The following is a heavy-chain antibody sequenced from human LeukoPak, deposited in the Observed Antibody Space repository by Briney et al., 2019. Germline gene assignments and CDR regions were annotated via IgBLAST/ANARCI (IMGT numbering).Heavy chain of an antibody. CDR1: GGSISRGDYY. CDR2: VSGSGAST. CDR3: AKGGSSWRDFDY. D-gene: IGHD6-13*01. V-gene: IGHV3-23*01. J-gene: IGHJ4*02. Sequence: ETLSLTCTVSGGSISRGDYYWTWIRQPPGKGLECVSTVSGSGASTYYADSVRGRLTISRDNSKNTLYLQMNSLRAEDTAVYYCAKGGSSWRDFDYWGQGTLVTVSS.